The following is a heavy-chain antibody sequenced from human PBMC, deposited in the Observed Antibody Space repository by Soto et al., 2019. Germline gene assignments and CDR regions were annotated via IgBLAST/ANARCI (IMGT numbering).Heavy chain of an antibody. CDR2: IYYSGST. CDR1: GGSVSSGSYY. Sequence: QVQLQESGPGLVKPSETLSLTCTVSGGSVSSGSYYWSWIRQPPGKGLEWIGYIYYSGSTNYNPSLKSRALMSGDTSKNHSSLKQGSVTAADTAVYYCARGSEVHGGNPWYFDLWGRGTLVTVSS. J-gene: IGHJ2*01. CDR3: ARGSEVHGGNPWYFDL. D-gene: IGHD2-15*01. V-gene: IGHV4-61*03.